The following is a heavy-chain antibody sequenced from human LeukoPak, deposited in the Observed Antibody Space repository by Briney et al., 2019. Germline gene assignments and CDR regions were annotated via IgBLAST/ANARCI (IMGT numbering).Heavy chain of an antibody. CDR1: GDSVSINSAA. D-gene: IGHD6-19*01. V-gene: IGHV6-1*01. CDR3: ARDKSSGWYGGHYFDY. Sequence: SQTLSLTFAISGDSVSINSAAWNWIRQSPPRGLEWLGRTYYRSKWYNDYAVSVKSRITINPDTSKNQFSLQLNSVTPEDTAVYYCARDKSSGWYGGHYFDYWGQGTLVTVSS. CDR2: TYYRSKWYN. J-gene: IGHJ4*02.